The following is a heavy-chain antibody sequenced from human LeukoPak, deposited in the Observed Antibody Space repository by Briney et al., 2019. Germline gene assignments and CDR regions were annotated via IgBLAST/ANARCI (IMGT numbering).Heavy chain of an antibody. Sequence: GASVKVSCKASGGTFSSYAISWVRQAPGQGLEWMGRIIPILGIANYAQKFQGRVTMTTDTSTSTVYMELRSLRSDETAVYYCARGGQLELRGGHYYYYGMDVWGQGTRVTV. CDR3: ARGGQLELRGGHYYYYGMDV. CDR2: IIPILGIA. V-gene: IGHV1-69*04. CDR1: GGTFSSYA. D-gene: IGHD1-7*01. J-gene: IGHJ6*02.